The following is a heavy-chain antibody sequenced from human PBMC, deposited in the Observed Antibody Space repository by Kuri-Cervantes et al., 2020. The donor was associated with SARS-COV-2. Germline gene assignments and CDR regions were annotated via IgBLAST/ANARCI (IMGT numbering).Heavy chain of an antibody. CDR1: GGSISSHY. CDR3: ARQVGYNYYHDAFDI. J-gene: IGHJ3*02. CDR2: IYHSGST. D-gene: IGHD5-24*01. V-gene: IGHV4-38-2*02. Sequence: LRLSCTVSGGSISSHYWGWIRQPPGKGLEWIGSIYHSGSTYYNPSLKSRVTISVDTSKNQFSLKLSSVTAADTAVYYCARQVGYNYYHDAFDIWGQGTMVTVSS.